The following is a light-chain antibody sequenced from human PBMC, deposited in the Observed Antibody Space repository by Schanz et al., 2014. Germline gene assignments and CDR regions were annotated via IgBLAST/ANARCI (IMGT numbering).Light chain of an antibody. J-gene: IGLJ3*02. Sequence: QSVLAQPPSVSGAPGQRVTISCTGSSSNIGAGHDIHWYQQLPGKAPKLMIYDVSNRPSGVSNRFSGSKSGNTASLTISGLQAEDEADYYCSSYTRSSTQVFGGGTKLTVL. CDR1: SSNIGAGHD. V-gene: IGLV1-40*01. CDR2: DVS. CDR3: SSYTRSSTQV.